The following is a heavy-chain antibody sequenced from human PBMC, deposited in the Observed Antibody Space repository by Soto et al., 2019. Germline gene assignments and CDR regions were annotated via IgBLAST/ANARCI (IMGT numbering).Heavy chain of an antibody. J-gene: IGHJ6*02. D-gene: IGHD2-2*01. Sequence: SVKVSCKASGGTFSSYAISWVRQAPGQGLEWMGGIIPIFGTANYAQKFQGRVTITADESTSTAYMELSSLRSEDTAVYYCARAKGFVVVPAAQTLYYYYYGMDGWGQGTTVTVSS. CDR3: ARAKGFVVVPAAQTLYYYYYGMDG. CDR2: IIPIFGTA. V-gene: IGHV1-69*13. CDR1: GGTFSSYA.